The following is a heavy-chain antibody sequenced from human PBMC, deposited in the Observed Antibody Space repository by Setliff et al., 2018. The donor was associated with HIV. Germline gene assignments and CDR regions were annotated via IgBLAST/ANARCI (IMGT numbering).Heavy chain of an antibody. V-gene: IGHV4-31*02. D-gene: IGHD2-21*02. CDR2: IYYSGST. CDR1: GGSISSGGYY. Sequence: SETLSLTCTVSGGSISSGGYYWSWIRQHPGKGLEWIGYIYYSGSTYYNPSLKSRVIISVDTSKNQFSLKLSPVTAADTAVYYCASGTHRYCGGDCSLLYYWGQGALVTVSS. CDR3: ASGTHRYCGGDCSLLYY. J-gene: IGHJ4*02.